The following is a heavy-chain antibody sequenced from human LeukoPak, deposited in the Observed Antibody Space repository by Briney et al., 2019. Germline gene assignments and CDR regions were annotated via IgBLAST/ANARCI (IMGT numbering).Heavy chain of an antibody. J-gene: IGHJ4*02. CDR2: ISYDGSNK. CDR1: GFTFSSYA. CDR3: ATLYYDFWSGYTFDY. Sequence: PGGSLRLSCAASGFTFSSYAMHWVRQAPGKGLEWVAVISYDGSNKYYADSVKGRFTISRDNSKNTLYLQMNSLRAEDTAVYYCATLYYDFWSGYTFDYWGQGTLVTVSS. V-gene: IGHV3-30*04. D-gene: IGHD3-3*01.